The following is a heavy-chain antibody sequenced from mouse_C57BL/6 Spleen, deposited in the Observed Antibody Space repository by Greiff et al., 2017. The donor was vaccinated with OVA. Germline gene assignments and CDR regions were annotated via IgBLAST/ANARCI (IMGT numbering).Heavy chain of an antibody. CDR1: GYSITSGYY. CDR2: ISYDGSN. V-gene: IGHV3-6*01. Sequence: EVKLVESGPGLVKPSQSLSLTCSVTGYSITSGYYWNWIRQFPGNKLEWMGYISYDGSNNYNPSLKNRISITRDTSKNQFFLKLNSVTTEDTATYYCARDDSSGPFAYWGQGTLVTVSA. CDR3: ARDDSSGPFAY. J-gene: IGHJ3*01. D-gene: IGHD3-2*02.